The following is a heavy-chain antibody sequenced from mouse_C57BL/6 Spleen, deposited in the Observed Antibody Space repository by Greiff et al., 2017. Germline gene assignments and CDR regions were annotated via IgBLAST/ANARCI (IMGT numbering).Heavy chain of an antibody. CDR3: ARSSPNDYPMDY. CDR2: IRNTANGYTT. D-gene: IGHD2-4*01. CDR1: GFTFSDYY. Sequence: EVHLVESGGGLVQPVGSLSLSCAASGFTFSDYYMSWVRQPPGKALEWLGFIRNTANGYTTEYSASLKGRFTISRDNSQSILYLQMNALRAEDSATYYCARSSPNDYPMDYWGQGTSVTVSS. J-gene: IGHJ4*01. V-gene: IGHV7-3*01.